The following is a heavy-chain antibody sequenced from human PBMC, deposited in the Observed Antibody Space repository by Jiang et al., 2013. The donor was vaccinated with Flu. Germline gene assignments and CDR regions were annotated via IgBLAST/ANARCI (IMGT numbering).Heavy chain of an antibody. CDR3: AREGYYFDTTGSPRSHGLDV. Sequence: CKASGYSFNQYALTWVRQAPGQGLEWMGWINTGTGDPTNAQAFTGRFVFSSDTSVSTAYLHISGLKAEDTAVYYCAREGYYFDTTGSPRSHGLDVWGQGTAVTVSS. D-gene: IGHD3-22*01. CDR1: GYSFNQYA. CDR2: INTGTGDP. V-gene: IGHV7-4-1*02. J-gene: IGHJ6*02.